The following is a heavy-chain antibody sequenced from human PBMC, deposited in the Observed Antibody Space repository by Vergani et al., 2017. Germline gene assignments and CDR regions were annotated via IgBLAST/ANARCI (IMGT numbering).Heavy chain of an antibody. Sequence: EVQLLESGGGLVQPGGSLRLSCAASGFTFSSYAMSWVRQAPGKGLEWVSANRGRGGSTYYADSEKGRFTISRDHSKNTLYLQMNSLRAEDTAVYYCAKDHITMVRGVTVTFDYWGQGTLVTVSS. D-gene: IGHD3-10*01. CDR2: NRGRGGST. CDR1: GFTFSSYA. V-gene: IGHV3-23*01. CDR3: AKDHITMVRGVTVTFDY. J-gene: IGHJ4*02.